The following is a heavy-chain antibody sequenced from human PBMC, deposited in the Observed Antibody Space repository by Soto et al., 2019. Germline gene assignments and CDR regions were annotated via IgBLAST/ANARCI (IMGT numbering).Heavy chain of an antibody. CDR2: IYYSGST. CDR3: ARYYDFWSGYFWFDP. J-gene: IGHJ5*02. V-gene: IGHV4-39*01. D-gene: IGHD3-3*01. CDR1: GGSISSSSYY. Sequence: SETLSLTCTVSGGSISSSSYYWGWIRQPPGKWLEWIGSIYYSGSTYYNPSLKSRVTISVDTSKNQFSLKLSSVTAADTAVYYCARYYDFWSGYFWFDPWGQGTLVTVSS.